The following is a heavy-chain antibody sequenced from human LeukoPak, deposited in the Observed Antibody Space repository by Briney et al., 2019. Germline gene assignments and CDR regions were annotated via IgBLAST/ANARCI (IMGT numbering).Heavy chain of an antibody. V-gene: IGHV3-33*06. CDR1: GFIFSSHG. D-gene: IGHD1-26*01. CDR2: IWYDGSNK. J-gene: IGHJ4*02. CDR3: AKDSSAYSGSYYDY. Sequence: GGSLRLSCAASGFIFSSHGIHWVRQSPGKGLEWVAVIWYDGSNKYYADSVKGRLTISRDNSKNTVYLQMNSLRAEDTAIYYCAKDSSAYSGSYYDYWGQGTLVTVSS.